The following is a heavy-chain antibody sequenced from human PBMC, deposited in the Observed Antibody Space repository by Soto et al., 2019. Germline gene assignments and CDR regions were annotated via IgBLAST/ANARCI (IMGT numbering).Heavy chain of an antibody. Sequence: ASVKVSCKVSGYTLTELSMHWVRQAPGKGLEWMGGFDPEDGETIYAQKLQGRVTMTEDTSTSTAYMELSSLRSDDTAVYYCARDRDIVVVVASPPYGMDVWGQGTTVTVSS. D-gene: IGHD2-15*01. J-gene: IGHJ6*02. CDR3: ARDRDIVVVVASPPYGMDV. V-gene: IGHV1-24*01. CDR1: GYTLTELS. CDR2: FDPEDGET.